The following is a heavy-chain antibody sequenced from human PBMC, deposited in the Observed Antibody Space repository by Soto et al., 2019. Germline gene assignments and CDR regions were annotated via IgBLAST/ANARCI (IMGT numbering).Heavy chain of an antibody. CDR3: ARDCSSTICYNRH. V-gene: IGHV1-18*01. Sequence: EASVKVSCKASGYIFTTYGLSWVRQAPGQGLEWMGWISGYNGNTNYPQKFQGRVTMTTDTSTSTAYMELRSLRFDDTAVYYCARDCSSTICYNRHWGQGTLVSVSS. CDR1: GYIFTTYG. J-gene: IGHJ4*02. CDR2: ISGYNGNT. D-gene: IGHD2-2*02.